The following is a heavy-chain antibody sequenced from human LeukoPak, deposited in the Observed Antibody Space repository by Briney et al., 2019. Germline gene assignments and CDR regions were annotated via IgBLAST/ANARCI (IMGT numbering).Heavy chain of an antibody. J-gene: IGHJ4*02. Sequence: SETLSLTCTVSGYSISSGYYWGWIRQPPGKGLEWIGSIYHSGNTYYNPSLKSRVTISVDTSKNQFSLKLSSVTAADTAVFYCAGRTTYSGWRPSESPSCFDYWGQGTLVTVSS. CDR3: AGRTTYSGWRPSESPSCFDY. CDR2: IYHSGNT. D-gene: IGHD2-21*01. V-gene: IGHV4-38-2*02. CDR1: GYSISSGYY.